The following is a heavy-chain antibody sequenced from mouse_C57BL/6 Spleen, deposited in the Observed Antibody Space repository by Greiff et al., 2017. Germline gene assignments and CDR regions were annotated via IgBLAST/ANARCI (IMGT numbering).Heavy chain of an antibody. CDR3: ARAELLRLSMDY. J-gene: IGHJ4*01. CDR2: TFYSGIP. Sequence: EVKLVESGPSLVRPSQTLSLTCTVTGFSINSDCYWIWIRQFPGNKLEYIGYTFYSGIPYYTPSLESRTYITRDTSKNQFSLKLSAVTTEDTATYYCARAELLRLSMDYWGQGTSVTVSS. V-gene: IGHV3-3*01. CDR1: GFSINSDCY. D-gene: IGHD1-1*01.